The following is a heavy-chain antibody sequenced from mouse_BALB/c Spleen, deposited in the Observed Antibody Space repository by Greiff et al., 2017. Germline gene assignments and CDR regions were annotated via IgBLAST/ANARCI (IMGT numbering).Heavy chain of an antibody. Sequence: EVQLVESGGGLVQPGGSRKLSCAASGFTFSSFGMHWVRQAPEKGLEWVAYISSGSSTIYYADTVKGRFTISRDNPKNTLFLQMTSLRSEDTAMYYCERIWVYSMDYGGQGTSVTVSS. CDR3: ERIWVYSMDY. CDR2: ISSGSSTI. V-gene: IGHV5-17*02. CDR1: GFTFSSFG. J-gene: IGHJ4*01. D-gene: IGHD1-1*02.